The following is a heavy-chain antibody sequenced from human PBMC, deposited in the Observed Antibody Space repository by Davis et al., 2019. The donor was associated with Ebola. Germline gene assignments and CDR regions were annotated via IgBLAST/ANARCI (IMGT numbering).Heavy chain of an antibody. J-gene: IGHJ4*02. V-gene: IGHV3-30-3*01. Sequence: GESLKISCAASGFTFSSYAMHWVRQAPGKGLEWVAVISYDGSNKYYADSVKGRFTISRDNSKNTLYLQMNSLRAEDTAVYYCAREREGGLVNWGQGTLVTVSS. D-gene: IGHD3-16*01. CDR2: ISYDGSNK. CDR1: GFTFSSYA. CDR3: AREREGGLVN.